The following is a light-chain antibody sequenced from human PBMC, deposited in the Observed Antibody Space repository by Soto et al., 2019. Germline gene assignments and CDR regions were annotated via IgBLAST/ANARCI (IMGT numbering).Light chain of an antibody. J-gene: IGKJ1*01. V-gene: IGKV1-5*03. CDR3: LQYSTYWT. CDR1: QSISYW. CDR2: KAS. Sequence: DVKMNNSPSTLSASVGDRVTITFRASQSISYWLAWYQQKPGKAPNLLIYKASNLESGVPSRFNGSGSGTDFTLTISSLQPDDFASYYCLQYSTYWTFGQGAKVAIK.